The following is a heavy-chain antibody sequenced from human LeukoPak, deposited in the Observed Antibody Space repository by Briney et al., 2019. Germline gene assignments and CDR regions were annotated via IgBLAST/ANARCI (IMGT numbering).Heavy chain of an antibody. V-gene: IGHV3-33*06. Sequence: GRSLRLXCAASGFTFSSYGMHWVRQAPGKGLGWVAVIWYDGSNKYYADSVKGRFAISRDNSKNTLYLQMNSLRAEDTAVYYCAKVRSGRDGYPFDIWGQGTMVTVSS. CDR3: AKVRSGRDGYPFDI. CDR1: GFTFSSYG. J-gene: IGHJ3*02. D-gene: IGHD5-24*01. CDR2: IWYDGSNK.